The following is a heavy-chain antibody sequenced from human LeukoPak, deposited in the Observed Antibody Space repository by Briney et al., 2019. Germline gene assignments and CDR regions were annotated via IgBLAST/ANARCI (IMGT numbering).Heavy chain of an antibody. J-gene: IGHJ5*02. CDR2: IYTSAST. Sequence: SETLSLTCTVSGGSISSYYWSWIRQPPGKGLEWIGYIYTSASTNYNPSLKSRVTISVDTSKNQFSLKLSSVTAADTAVYYCARHPWYDFWSGYPPGWFDPWGQGTLVTVSS. V-gene: IGHV4-4*09. CDR3: ARHPWYDFWSGYPPGWFDP. CDR1: GGSISSYY. D-gene: IGHD3-3*01.